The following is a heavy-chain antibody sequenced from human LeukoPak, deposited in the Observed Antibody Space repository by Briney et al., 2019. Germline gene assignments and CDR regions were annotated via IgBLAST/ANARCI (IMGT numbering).Heavy chain of an antibody. D-gene: IGHD1-26*01. CDR2: IIPILSIS. Sequence: ASVKVSCKASGGTFSSYAIIWVRQAPGQGLEWMGRIIPILSISNYAQEFQGRVTITADKFTSTAHMELSRLRPEDTAVYYCAKESGRGYSGNLATFDIWGQGTMVTVSS. CDR3: AKESGRGYSGNLATFDI. V-gene: IGHV1-69*04. J-gene: IGHJ3*02. CDR1: GGTFSSYA.